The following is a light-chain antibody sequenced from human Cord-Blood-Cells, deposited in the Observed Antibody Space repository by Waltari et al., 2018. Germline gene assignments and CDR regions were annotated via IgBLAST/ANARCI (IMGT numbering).Light chain of an antibody. V-gene: IGKV4-1*01. J-gene: IGKJ1*01. CDR1: QSVLYSSNNKNY. CDR2: WAS. Sequence: DIVMTQSPDSLAGSLGERAPINSKSSQSVLYSSNNKNYLAWYQQKPGQPPKLLIYWASTRESGVPDRFSGSGSGTDFTLTISSLQAEDVAVYYCQQYYSTPWTFGQGTKVEIK. CDR3: QQYYSTPWT.